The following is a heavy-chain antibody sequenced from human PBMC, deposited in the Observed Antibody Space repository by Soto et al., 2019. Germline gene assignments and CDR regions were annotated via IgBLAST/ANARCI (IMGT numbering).Heavy chain of an antibody. J-gene: IGHJ6*02. CDR1: GGTFSSYT. CDR3: AREGGLRYFEGV. Sequence: QVQLVQSGAEVKKPGSSVKVSCKASGGTFSSYTISWVRQAPGQGLEWMGRIIPILGIANYAQKFQGRVTITADKSTSTAYMGLSSLRSEDTAVYYCAREGGLRYFEGVWGQGTTVTVSS. D-gene: IGHD3-9*01. V-gene: IGHV1-69*08. CDR2: IIPILGIA.